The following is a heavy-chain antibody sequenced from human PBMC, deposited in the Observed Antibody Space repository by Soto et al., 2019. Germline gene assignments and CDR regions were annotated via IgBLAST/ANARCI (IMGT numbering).Heavy chain of an antibody. CDR2: INPNGGYT. CDR1: GYDFFKYN. D-gene: IGHD2-21*02. V-gene: IGHV1-46*01. Sequence: QVQLVQSGAEVKKPGASVKVSCKTSGYDFFKYNMHWVRQAPGQGLEWMGVINPNGGYTRHAQKFQGRVIMTRDTYSKKVYMELSGLTSADTAMYYCTRADSDVVILPDVRPLFDLWGQGALVTVSS. CDR3: TRADSDVVILPDVRPLFDL. J-gene: IGHJ4*02.